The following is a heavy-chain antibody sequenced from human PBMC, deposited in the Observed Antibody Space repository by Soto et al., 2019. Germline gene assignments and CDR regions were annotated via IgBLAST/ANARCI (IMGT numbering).Heavy chain of an antibody. V-gene: IGHV3-33*01. D-gene: IGHD3-22*01. J-gene: IGHJ4*02. Sequence: QVQLVESGGGVVQPGRSLRLSCAASGFTFSSYGMHWVRQAPGEGLEWVAVIWYDGSNKYYADSVKGRFTISRDNSKNTLYLQMNSLRAEDTAVYYCARAYSSGYYGDYWGQGTLVTVSS. CDR1: GFTFSSYG. CDR3: ARAYSSGYYGDY. CDR2: IWYDGSNK.